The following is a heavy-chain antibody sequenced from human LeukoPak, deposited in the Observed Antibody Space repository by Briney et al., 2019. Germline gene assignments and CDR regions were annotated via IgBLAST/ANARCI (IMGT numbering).Heavy chain of an antibody. J-gene: IGHJ4*02. Sequence: GGSLRLSCAASGFTVSSNYMSWVRQAPGKGLEWVSVIYSGGSTYYADSVKGRFTISRDNSKNTLYLQMNSLRAEDTAVYYCARAGGRYCSGGSSYGTSAFDYWGQGTLVTVSS. CDR1: GFTVSSNY. CDR2: IYSGGST. CDR3: ARAGGRYCSGGSSYGTSAFDY. V-gene: IGHV3-53*01. D-gene: IGHD2-15*01.